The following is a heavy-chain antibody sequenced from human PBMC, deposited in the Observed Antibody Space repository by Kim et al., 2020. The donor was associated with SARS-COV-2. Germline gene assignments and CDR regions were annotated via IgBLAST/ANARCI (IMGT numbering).Heavy chain of an antibody. Sequence: SETLSLTCTVSGGSISSYYWNWIRQPPGKGLEWIGYIYYSGSTNYNPSLMSRVTISVDTSKNQFSLKLSSVTAADTAVYYCARGQFGELLYTLDFWGQGTLVTVSS. J-gene: IGHJ4*02. V-gene: IGHV4-59*01. D-gene: IGHD3-10*01. CDR1: GGSISSYY. CDR3: ARGQFGELLYTLDF. CDR2: IYYSGST.